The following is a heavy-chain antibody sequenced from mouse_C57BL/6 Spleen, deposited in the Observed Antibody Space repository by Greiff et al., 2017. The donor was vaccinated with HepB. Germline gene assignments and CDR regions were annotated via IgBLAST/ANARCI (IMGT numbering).Heavy chain of an antibody. Sequence: VQLQQPGAELVMPGASVKLSCKASGYTFTSYWMHWVKQRPGQGLEWIGEIDPSDSYTNYNQKFKGKSTLTVDKSSSPAYMQLSSLTSEDSAVYYCARYRDYAMDYWGQGTSVTVSS. CDR2: IDPSDSYT. CDR1: GYTFTSYW. V-gene: IGHV1-69*01. J-gene: IGHJ4*01. CDR3: ARYRDYAMDY.